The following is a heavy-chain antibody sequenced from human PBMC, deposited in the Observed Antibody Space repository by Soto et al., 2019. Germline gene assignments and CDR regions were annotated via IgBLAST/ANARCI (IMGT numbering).Heavy chain of an antibody. Sequence: SGKVSFKASGYTFTSYAMHWVRQAPGQRLEWMGWINAGNGNTKYSQKFRGRVTITRDTSASTAYMELSSLRSEDTAVYYCARVAGDLGFDYWGQGTLVTVSS. CDR1: GYTFTSYA. J-gene: IGHJ4*02. V-gene: IGHV1-3*01. CDR3: ARVAGDLGFDY. D-gene: IGHD2-15*01. CDR2: INAGNGNT.